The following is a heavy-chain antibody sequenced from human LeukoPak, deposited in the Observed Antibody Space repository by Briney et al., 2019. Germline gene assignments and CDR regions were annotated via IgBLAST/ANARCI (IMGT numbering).Heavy chain of an antibody. V-gene: IGHV3-23*01. CDR1: GFTFSSYA. J-gene: IGHJ4*02. CDR2: INGAGYRT. D-gene: IGHD3-22*01. CDR3: AKGADSGGYSHVDY. Sequence: GGSLRLSCAASGFTFSSYAMSWVRQAPGKGLEWVSGINGAGYRTFSADSVKGRFTIFRDNSKSTLYLQVNSLRAEDTAVYYCAKGADSGGYSHVDYWGQGTLVTVSS.